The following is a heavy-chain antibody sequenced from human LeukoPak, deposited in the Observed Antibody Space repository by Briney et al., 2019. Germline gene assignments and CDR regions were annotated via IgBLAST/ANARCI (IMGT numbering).Heavy chain of an antibody. V-gene: IGHV3-23*01. J-gene: IGHJ5*02. CDR1: GFDFSGYA. D-gene: IGHD3-10*01. CDR3: AKGSGGYYYGSGSYYYNWFDP. CDR2: ISGSGGST. Sequence: GGSLRLSCAVSGFDFSGYAMSWVRQAPGKGLEWVSAISGSGGSTYYADSVKGRFTISRDNSKNTLYLQMNSLRAEDTAVYYCAKGSGGYYYGSGSYYYNWFDPWGQGTLVTVSS.